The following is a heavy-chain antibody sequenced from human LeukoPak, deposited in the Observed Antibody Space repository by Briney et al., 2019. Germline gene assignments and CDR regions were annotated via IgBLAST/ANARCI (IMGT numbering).Heavy chain of an antibody. CDR2: ISGDGGST. V-gene: IGHV3-43*02. J-gene: IGHJ5*02. CDR1: GFTFDDYA. CDR3: AKEDYYDSSGYYYRNWFDP. Sequence: GGSLRLSCAASGFTFDDYAMHWVRQTPGKGLEWVSLISGDGGSTYYADSVKGRFTISRDNSKNSLYLQMNSLRTEDTALYYCAKEDYYDSSGYYYRNWFDPWGQGTLVTVSS. D-gene: IGHD3-22*01.